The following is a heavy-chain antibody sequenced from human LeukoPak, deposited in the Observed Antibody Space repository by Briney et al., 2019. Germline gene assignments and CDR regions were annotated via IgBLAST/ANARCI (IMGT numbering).Heavy chain of an antibody. Sequence: SETLSLTCAVSGYSISSGYYWGWIRPPPGKGREGIGSIYHSGSTYYNPSLKSRVTISVDTSKNQFSLKLSSVTAADTAVYYCARLDSTSWIPSDYWGQGTLVTVSS. CDR1: GYSISSGYY. CDR2: IYHSGST. CDR3: ARLDSTSWIPSDY. D-gene: IGHD2-2*01. V-gene: IGHV4-38-2*01. J-gene: IGHJ4*02.